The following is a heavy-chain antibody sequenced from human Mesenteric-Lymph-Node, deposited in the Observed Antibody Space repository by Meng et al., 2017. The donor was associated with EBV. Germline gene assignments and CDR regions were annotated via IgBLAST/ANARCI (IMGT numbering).Heavy chain of an antibody. Sequence: HAQRLQSGSRVKRPWASVTVSCKASGYTFTSNYIHWVRQAPGQGPEWMGLLNPSSGGTSYAQKFQGRVTMTRDTSTSTVYMEVISLRSDDTAVYYCTRVVYREFDPWGQGPLVTVSS. CDR3: TRVVYREFDP. J-gene: IGHJ5*02. CDR1: GYTFTSNY. D-gene: IGHD5/OR15-5a*01. CDR2: LNPSSGGT. V-gene: IGHV1-46*01.